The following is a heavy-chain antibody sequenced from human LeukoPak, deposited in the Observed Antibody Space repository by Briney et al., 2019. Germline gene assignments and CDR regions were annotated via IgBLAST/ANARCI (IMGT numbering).Heavy chain of an antibody. V-gene: IGHV4-61*01. CDR1: GYSIRSGFY. CDR3: ARVTAYYYDSSGAFDI. Sequence: SETLSLTCTVSGYSIRSGFYWGWIRQPPGKGLEWIGYIHYSGSTNYNPSLKSRVTISVDTSKNQFSLKLSSVTAADTAVYYCARVTAYYYDSSGAFDIWGQGTMVTVSS. CDR2: IHYSGST. J-gene: IGHJ3*02. D-gene: IGHD3-22*01.